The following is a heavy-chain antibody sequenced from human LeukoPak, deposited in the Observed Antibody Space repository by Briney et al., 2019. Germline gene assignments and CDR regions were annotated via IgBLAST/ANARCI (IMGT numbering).Heavy chain of an antibody. CDR3: ARDPYSGSYGNYYYYFMDV. J-gene: IGHJ6*03. Sequence: GGSLRLSCAASGFTFSSYWMYWVRQAPGKGLEWVSALSGSGTDTYYADSVRGRFTISRDNAKNSLYLQMNSLRAEDTAVYYCARDPYSGSYGNYYYYFMDVWGKGTTVTISS. CDR1: GFTFSSYW. CDR2: LSGSGTDT. D-gene: IGHD1-26*01. V-gene: IGHV3-21*01.